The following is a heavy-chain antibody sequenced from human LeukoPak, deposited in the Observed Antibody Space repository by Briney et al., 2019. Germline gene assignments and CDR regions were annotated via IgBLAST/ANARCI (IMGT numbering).Heavy chain of an antibody. J-gene: IGHJ3*01. CDR3: SAADDFDF. V-gene: IGHV3-7*01. CDR1: GFTFSTYW. CDR2: IEPLGRNK. D-gene: IGHD6-25*01. Sequence: GGSLRLSCAASGFTFSTYWMTWVRQAPGKGLEWVANIEPLGRNKQYVDSLKGGFTISTDNPKNTLSLQMNSLRAEDTAVYYCSAADDFDFWGQGTVVTVSS.